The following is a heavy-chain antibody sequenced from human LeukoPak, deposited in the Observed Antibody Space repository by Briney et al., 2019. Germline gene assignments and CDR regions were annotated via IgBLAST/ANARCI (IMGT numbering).Heavy chain of an antibody. Sequence: GGSLRLSCAASAFTFDDYGMSWVRQAPGKGLEWVSGINWNGGSTGYADSVKGRFTIFRENAKNSLYLQMDSLRAEDTAFYYCARDYSSGYNGYFDYWGQGTLVTVSS. V-gene: IGHV3-20*04. CDR1: AFTFDDYG. D-gene: IGHD5-12*01. J-gene: IGHJ4*02. CDR3: ARDYSSGYNGYFDY. CDR2: INWNGGST.